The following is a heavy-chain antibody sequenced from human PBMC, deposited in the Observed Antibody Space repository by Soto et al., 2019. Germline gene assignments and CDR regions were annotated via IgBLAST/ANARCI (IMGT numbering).Heavy chain of an antibody. V-gene: IGHV4-39*01. Sequence: QLQLQESGPGLVKPSETLSLTCTVSGGSISSSSYYWGWIRQPPGKGLEWIGSIYYSGSTYYNPSLKSRVTISVDRSKNQFSLKLSSVTAADTAVYYCATDYGAGSYYNTNWFDPWGQGTLVTVSS. J-gene: IGHJ5*02. CDR3: ATDYGAGSYYNTNWFDP. D-gene: IGHD3-10*01. CDR2: IYYSGST. CDR1: GGSISSSSYY.